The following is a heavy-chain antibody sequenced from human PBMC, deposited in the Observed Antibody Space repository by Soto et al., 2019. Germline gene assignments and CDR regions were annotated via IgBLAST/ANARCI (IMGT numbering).Heavy chain of an antibody. Sequence: QVQLVQSGAEVKKPGSSVKVSCKASGGTFSSYTISWVRQAHGQGLEWMGRIIPILGIANYAQKFQGRVTITADKSTITAYMELSSLRSEDTAVYYCARDYCSSTSCYGLGGYDPGLDYWGQGTLVTVSS. D-gene: IGHD2-2*01. V-gene: IGHV1-69*08. CDR3: ARDYCSSTSCYGLGGYDPGLDY. J-gene: IGHJ4*02. CDR2: IIPILGIA. CDR1: GGTFSSYT.